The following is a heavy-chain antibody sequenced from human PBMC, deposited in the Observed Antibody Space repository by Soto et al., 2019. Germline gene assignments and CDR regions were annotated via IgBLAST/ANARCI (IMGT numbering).Heavy chain of an antibody. D-gene: IGHD6-25*01. CDR3: ASWVSGSGSRYYRLDV. CDR1: GFTFSSYS. CDR2: ISSSSSYI. V-gene: IGHV3-21*01. Sequence: GGSLRLSCAASGFTFSSYSMNWVRQAPGKGLEWVSSISSSSSYIYYADSVKGRFTISRDNAKNSLYLQMNSLRAEDTAVYYCASWVSGSGSRYYRLDVWAQGSTVTVSS. J-gene: IGHJ6*02.